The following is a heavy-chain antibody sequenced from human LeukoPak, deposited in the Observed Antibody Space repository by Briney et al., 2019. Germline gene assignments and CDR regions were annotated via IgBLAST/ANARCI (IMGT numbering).Heavy chain of an antibody. CDR1: GFTFDDYA. CDR3: AKAPSGYSGYGYFDY. Sequence: GRSLRLSCAASGFTFDDYAMHWVRQAPGKGLEWVSGISWNSGSIGYADSVKGRFTISRDNAKNSLYLQMNSLRAEDMALYYCAKAPSGYSGYGYFDYWGQGTLVTVSS. D-gene: IGHD5-12*01. CDR2: ISWNSGSI. V-gene: IGHV3-9*03. J-gene: IGHJ4*02.